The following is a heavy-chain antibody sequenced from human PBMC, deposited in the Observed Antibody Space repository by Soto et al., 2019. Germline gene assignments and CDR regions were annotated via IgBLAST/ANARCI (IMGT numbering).Heavy chain of an antibody. Sequence: ASVKVSCKASGYTFSGYYMHWVRQAPGQGLEWMGWINTLSGDTSFPQKFQGRLAMTRDTSIDTAFMEVSRLTSDDTAIYYCARSLLKVILPLGYWGQGTLVTVPS. J-gene: IGHJ4*02. V-gene: IGHV1-2*02. D-gene: IGHD3-3*02. CDR2: INTLSGDT. CDR1: GYTFSGYY. CDR3: ARSLLKVILPLGY.